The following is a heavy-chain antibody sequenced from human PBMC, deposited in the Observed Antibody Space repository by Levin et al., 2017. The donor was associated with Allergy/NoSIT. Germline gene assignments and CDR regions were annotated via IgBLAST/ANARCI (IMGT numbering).Heavy chain of an antibody. Sequence: GESLKISCKASGYTFTGYYMHWVRQAPGQGLEWMGWINPNSGGTNYAQKFQGRVTMTRDTSISTAYMELSRLRSDDTAVYYCARVSTALGLDYWGQGTLVTVSS. V-gene: IGHV1-2*02. CDR1: GYTFTGYY. CDR2: INPNSGGT. CDR3: ARVSTALGLDY. D-gene: IGHD4-11*01. J-gene: IGHJ4*02.